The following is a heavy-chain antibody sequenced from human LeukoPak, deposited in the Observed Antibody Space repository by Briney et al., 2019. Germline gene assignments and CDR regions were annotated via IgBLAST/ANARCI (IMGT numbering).Heavy chain of an antibody. CDR1: RFTFSSYW. Sequence: GGSLRLSCAASRFTFSSYWMSWVGQAPGKGLEWVANIKQDGSEKYYVDSVKGRFTISRDNAKNSLYLQMNSLRAEDTAVYYCARDWSPGYSSSGGDWFDPRGQGTLVTVSS. V-gene: IGHV3-7*01. J-gene: IGHJ5*02. CDR3: ARDWSPGYSSSGGDWFDP. D-gene: IGHD6-13*01. CDR2: IKQDGSEK.